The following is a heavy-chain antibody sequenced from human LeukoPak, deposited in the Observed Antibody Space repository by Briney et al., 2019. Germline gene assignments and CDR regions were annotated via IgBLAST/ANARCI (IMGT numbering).Heavy chain of an antibody. Sequence: SVKVSCKASGGTFSSYAISWVRQAPGQGLEWMGEIIPIFGTANYAQKFQGRVTITADESTSTAYMELSSLRSEDTAVCYCARENPYYDSSGFSEVGYYFDYWGQGTLVTVSS. D-gene: IGHD3-22*01. CDR3: ARENPYYDSSGFSEVGYYFDY. CDR2: IIPIFGTA. CDR1: GGTFSSYA. V-gene: IGHV1-69*13. J-gene: IGHJ4*02.